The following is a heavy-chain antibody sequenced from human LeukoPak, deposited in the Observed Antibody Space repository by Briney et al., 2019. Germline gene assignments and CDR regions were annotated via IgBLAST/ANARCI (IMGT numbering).Heavy chain of an antibody. J-gene: IGHJ2*01. CDR2: INHSGNI. CDR1: GGSFSGYY. D-gene: IGHD5-18*01. Sequence: SETLSLTCAVYGGSFSGYYWSWIRQPPGKGLEWLGEINHSGNINYNPSLMSRVTISVDTSKNQFSLKLSSVTAADTAVYYCARGKDSYAHWYFYLWGRGTLVTVSS. CDR3: ARGKDSYAHWYFYL. V-gene: IGHV4-34*01.